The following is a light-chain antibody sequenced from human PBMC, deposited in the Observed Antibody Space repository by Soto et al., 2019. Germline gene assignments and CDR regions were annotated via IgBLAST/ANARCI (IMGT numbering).Light chain of an antibody. Sequence: QSALTQPASVSGSPGQSITISCTGTSSDVGNYNLVSWYQQHPGKAPKLMIYEVTKRPSGVSNRFSGSKSGNTASLTISGLQAEDEADYYCCSFAPTNTFVGFGGGTKLTVL. CDR1: SSDVGNYNL. V-gene: IGLV2-23*02. CDR3: CSFAPTNTFVG. CDR2: EVT. J-gene: IGLJ2*01.